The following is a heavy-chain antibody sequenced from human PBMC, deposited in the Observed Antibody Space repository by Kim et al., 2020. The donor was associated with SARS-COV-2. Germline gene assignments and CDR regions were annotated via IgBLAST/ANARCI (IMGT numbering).Heavy chain of an antibody. CDR1: GFSLSTYAVG. V-gene: IGHV2-5*02. CDR2: IYWDDDK. Sequence: SGPTLVKPTQTLTLTCSISGFSLSTYAVGVGWVRQPPGKALEWLALIYWDDDKRYSPSLERRLTITKDTSKNQVVLTVTNVDPLDTATYYCAHILLHDSTGYYPGYFDFWGQGILVTVSS. D-gene: IGHD3-22*01. J-gene: IGHJ4*02. CDR3: AHILLHDSTGYYPGYFDF.